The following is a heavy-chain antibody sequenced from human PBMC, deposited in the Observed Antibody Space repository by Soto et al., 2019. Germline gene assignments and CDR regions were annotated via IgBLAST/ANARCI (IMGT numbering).Heavy chain of an antibody. CDR3: ARACRGYSYGYNPTQLYFDY. Sequence: EVQLVESGGGLVQPGGSLRLSCAASGLTFSSYWMSWVRQAPGKGLEWVANIKQDGSEKYYVDSVKGRFTISRDNAKNSLYLQMNSLRAEDTAVYYCARACRGYSYGYNPTQLYFDYWGQGTLVTVSS. D-gene: IGHD5-18*01. V-gene: IGHV3-7*01. J-gene: IGHJ4*02. CDR2: IKQDGSEK. CDR1: GLTFSSYW.